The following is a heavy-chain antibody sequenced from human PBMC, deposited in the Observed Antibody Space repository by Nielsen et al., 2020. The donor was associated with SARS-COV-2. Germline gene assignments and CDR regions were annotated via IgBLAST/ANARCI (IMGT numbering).Heavy chain of an antibody. J-gene: IGHJ5*02. CDR1: GISVTQLT. Sequence: ASVKVSCKVSGISVTQLTMHWVRQAPGEGLEWMGGFDPEDGETIYAQKFQGRVTMTEDTSTDTAYMELSSLRSEDTAVYYCATAPAAIRSNWFDPWGQGTLVTVSS. CDR3: ATAPAAIRSNWFDP. D-gene: IGHD2-2*01. V-gene: IGHV1-24*01. CDR2: FDPEDGET.